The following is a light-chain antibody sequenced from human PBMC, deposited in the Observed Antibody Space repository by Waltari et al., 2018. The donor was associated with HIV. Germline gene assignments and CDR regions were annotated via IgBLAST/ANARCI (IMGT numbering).Light chain of an antibody. J-gene: IGLJ3*02. CDR3: STWDNSLSHWV. CDR1: ISNLGGNF. V-gene: IGLV1-47*01. Sequence: QSVVTQPPSASGTPGQNISISCSGDISNLGGNFVYWYQQRPGTAPRLLLYRNDQRPSGVPDRFSGSKSATSASLAISGLRSEDEADYRCSTWDNSLSHWVFGGGTKVTVL. CDR2: RND.